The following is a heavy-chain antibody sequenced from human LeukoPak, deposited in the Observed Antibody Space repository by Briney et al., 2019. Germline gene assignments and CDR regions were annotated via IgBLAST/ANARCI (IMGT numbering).Heavy chain of an antibody. CDR1: GFTFSSHG. CDR2: IIGGAGGT. CDR3: AHGRMYQLDY. Sequence: GGSLRLSCAVSGFTFSSHGMSWVRQAPGKGLEWVSGIIGGAGGTYYADSVKGRFTISRDNAKNTLYLQMNSLRAEDTAVYYCAHGRMYQLDYWGQGTLVTVSS. V-gene: IGHV3-23*01. D-gene: IGHD2-2*01. J-gene: IGHJ4*02.